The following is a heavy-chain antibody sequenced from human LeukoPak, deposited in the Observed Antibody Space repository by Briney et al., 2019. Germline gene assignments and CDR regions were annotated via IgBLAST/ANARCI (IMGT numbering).Heavy chain of an antibody. V-gene: IGHV4-28*05. CDR1: GYSISSSNY. J-gene: IGHJ3*02. D-gene: IGHD4-17*01. CDR3: ARKATTGPTKAAFDI. CDR2: IYYSGSI. Sequence: SDTLSLTCAVSGYSISSSNYWGWIRQPPGKGLEWIGHIYYSGSIYYNPSLKSRVTMSVDTSKNQFSLKLSSVTAVDTAVYYRARKATTGPTKAAFDIWGQGTMVTVSS.